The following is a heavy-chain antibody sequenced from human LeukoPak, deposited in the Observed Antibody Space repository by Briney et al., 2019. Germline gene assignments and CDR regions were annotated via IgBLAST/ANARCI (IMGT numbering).Heavy chain of an antibody. V-gene: IGHV3-23*01. CDR3: ARDLSPSRCLYPYPLGP. D-gene: IGHD3-16*01. CDR1: GFTFSSYA. J-gene: IGHJ5*02. Sequence: GGSLRLSCAASGFTFSSYAMSWVRQAPGKGLEWVSAISGSGGSTYYADSVKGRFTISRDNSKNTLYLQMNSLRAEDTAVYYCARDLSPSRCLYPYPLGPRGQGTLVTVSS. CDR2: ISGSGGST.